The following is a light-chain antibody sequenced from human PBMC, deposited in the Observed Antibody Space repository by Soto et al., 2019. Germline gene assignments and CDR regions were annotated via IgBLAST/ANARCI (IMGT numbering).Light chain of an antibody. CDR2: GAS. Sequence: EIVMTQSPATLSVSPGERVTLSCRASQSVSDNLAWYQQKPGQAPRLLIYGASTRATTTPARFSGSGSGTEVPLTLRRLESEDFAVYFWQASKYLPVTFCQGTKLDIK. CDR3: QASKYLPVT. V-gene: IGKV3-15*01. CDR1: QSVSDN. J-gene: IGKJ2*01.